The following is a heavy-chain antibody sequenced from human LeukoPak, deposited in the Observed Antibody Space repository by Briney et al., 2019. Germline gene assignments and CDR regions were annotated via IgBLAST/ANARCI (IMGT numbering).Heavy chain of an antibody. V-gene: IGHV4-61*02. CDR3: ARDRAGNYFDY. J-gene: IGHJ4*02. D-gene: IGHD6-13*01. CDR1: GGSISSGSYY. CDR2: IYTSGST. Sequence: PSETLSLTCTVSGGSISSGSYYWSWIRQPAGKGLEWIGRIYTSGSTNYNPSLKSRVTISVDTSKNQLSLKLSSVTAADTAVYYCARDRAGNYFDYWGQGTLVTVSS.